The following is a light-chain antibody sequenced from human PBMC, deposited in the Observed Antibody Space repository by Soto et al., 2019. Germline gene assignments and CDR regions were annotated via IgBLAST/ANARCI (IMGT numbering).Light chain of an antibody. CDR1: QGISSY. CDR3: QQVNTYPLT. Sequence: IQLTQSPSSLSASVGDRVTINCRASQGISSYLAWYQQKTGSAPKLLIFAASALQSGVPSRFSGSGSGTDFTLTISSLQPEDFVTHYCQQVNTYPLTFGGGTKVEIK. CDR2: AAS. J-gene: IGKJ4*01. V-gene: IGKV1-9*01.